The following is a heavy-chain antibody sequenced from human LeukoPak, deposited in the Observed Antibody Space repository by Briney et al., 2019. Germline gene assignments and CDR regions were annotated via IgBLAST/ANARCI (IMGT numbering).Heavy chain of an antibody. CDR2: ISGSGGGT. CDR3: AKAGGYYDILTGQFDI. Sequence: PGGSLRLSCAASGFTFSSIAMSWVRQAPDKGLEWVSTISGSGGGTYYADSVKGRFTISRDDSKNTLYLQMNSLGAEDTAVYYCAKAGGYYDILTGQFDIWGQGTMVTVSS. V-gene: IGHV3-23*01. J-gene: IGHJ3*02. CDR1: GFTFSSIA. D-gene: IGHD3-9*01.